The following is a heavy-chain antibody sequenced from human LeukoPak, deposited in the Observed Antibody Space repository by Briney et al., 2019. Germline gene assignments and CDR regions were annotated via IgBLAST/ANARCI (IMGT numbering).Heavy chain of an antibody. D-gene: IGHD6-19*01. CDR1: GGSISSYH. V-gene: IGHV4-4*07. CDR3: ARRDISSGWSFDY. CDR2: IHTSGST. Sequence: SETLSLTCTVSGGSISSYHWSWIRQPAGKGLEWIGQIHTSGSTNYNPPLKSRVSMSIDTTEDQVSLTIRSVTAADTAFYYCARRDISSGWSFDYWGQGTLVTVSS. J-gene: IGHJ4*02.